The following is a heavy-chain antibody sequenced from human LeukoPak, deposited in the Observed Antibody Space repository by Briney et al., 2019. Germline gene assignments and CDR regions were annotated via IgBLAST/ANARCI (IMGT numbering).Heavy chain of an antibody. CDR1: GYTFTDYY. CDR3: ATGPTGTLDY. D-gene: IGHD1-1*01. J-gene: IGHJ4*02. Sequence: ASVKISCKVSGYTFTDYYMHWVQQAPGKRLEWMGLVDPEDGETIYAEKFQGRVTITADTSTDTAYMELGSLRSEDTAVYYCATGPTGTLDYWGQGTLVTVSS. V-gene: IGHV1-69-2*01. CDR2: VDPEDGET.